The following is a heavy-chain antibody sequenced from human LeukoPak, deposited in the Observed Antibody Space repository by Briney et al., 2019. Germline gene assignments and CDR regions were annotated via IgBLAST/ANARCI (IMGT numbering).Heavy chain of an antibody. CDR3: AKDMYGDFGGVDY. V-gene: IGHV3-23*01. D-gene: IGHD4-17*01. CDR1: GFTFSTYA. CDR2: IFNSGTST. Sequence: GGSLRLSCAASGFTFSTYAMTWVRQVPGKGLEWVSVIFNSGTSTYYADSVKGRFTISRDNSKNTLHLQMSSLRAEDTAVYYCAKDMYGDFGGVDYWGQGTLVTVSS. J-gene: IGHJ4*02.